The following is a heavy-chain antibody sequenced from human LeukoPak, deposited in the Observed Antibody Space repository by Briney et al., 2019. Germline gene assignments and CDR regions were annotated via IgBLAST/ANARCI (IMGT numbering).Heavy chain of an antibody. CDR1: GFTFSSYA. D-gene: IGHD2-21*02. J-gene: IGHJ4*02. CDR2: ISGSGGST. CDR3: AKDSRYCGGDCYYDY. V-gene: IGHV3-23*01. Sequence: GGSLRLSCAASGFTFSSYAMSWVRQAPGKGLEWVSAISGSGGSTYCADSVKGRFTISRDNSKNTLYLQMNSLRAEDTAVYYCAKDSRYCGGDCYYDYWGQGTLVTVSS.